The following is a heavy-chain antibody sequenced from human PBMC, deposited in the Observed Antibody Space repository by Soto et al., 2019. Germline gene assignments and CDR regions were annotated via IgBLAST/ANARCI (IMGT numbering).Heavy chain of an antibody. J-gene: IGHJ4*02. CDR3: ARDLGYYASDGYFDY. Sequence: GGSLRLSCAASGFTFSDYYMSCIRQTPGKGLEWVSYISSSGDIIYYADSVKGRFTISRDNAKNSLYLQLNSLRAEDTAVYYCARDLGYYASDGYFDYCCQGHVVTVSS. CDR2: ISSSGDII. V-gene: IGHV3-11*01. D-gene: IGHD3-22*01. CDR1: GFTFSDYY.